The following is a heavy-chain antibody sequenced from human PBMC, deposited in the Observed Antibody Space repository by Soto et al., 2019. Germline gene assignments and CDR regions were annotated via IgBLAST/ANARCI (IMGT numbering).Heavy chain of an antibody. CDR2: IYYSGST. J-gene: IGHJ4*02. D-gene: IGHD3-3*01. CDR3: AREFFGVVDY. V-gene: IGHV4-61*01. CDR1: GGSVSSGSYY. Sequence: LSITCTVSGGSVSSGSYYWSWIRQPPGKGLEWIGYIYYSGSTNYNPSLKSRVTISVDTSKNQFSLKLSSVTAADTAVYYCAREFFGVVDYWGQGTLVTVSS.